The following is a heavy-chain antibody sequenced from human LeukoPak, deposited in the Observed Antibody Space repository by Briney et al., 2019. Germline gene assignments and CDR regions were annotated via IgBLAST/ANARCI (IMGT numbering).Heavy chain of an antibody. J-gene: IGHJ4*02. CDR3: ARGYGSGSYYNGFDY. Sequence: SETLSLTCTVSGGSIRSYYWSWIRQPPGKGLEWIGYIYYSGSTNYNPSLKSRVTISVDTSKNQFSLKLSSVTAADTAVYYCARGYGSGSYYNGFDYWGQGTLVTVSS. V-gene: IGHV4-59*01. D-gene: IGHD3-10*01. CDR2: IYYSGST. CDR1: GGSIRSYY.